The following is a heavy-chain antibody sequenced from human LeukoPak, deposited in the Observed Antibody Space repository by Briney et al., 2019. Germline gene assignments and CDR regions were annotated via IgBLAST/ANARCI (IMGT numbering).Heavy chain of an antibody. D-gene: IGHD1-26*01. CDR2: INSDGSTI. CDR1: GFTFSSYW. CDR3: ARAAYYRFDY. Sequence: GGSLRLSCAASGFTFSSYWVHWVRQAPGKGLEWVAHINSDGSTINHADSVRGRFTISRDNAENTLYLQMSSLRAEDTAIYLCARAAYYRFDYWGQGTLVTVSS. V-gene: IGHV3-74*01. J-gene: IGHJ4*02.